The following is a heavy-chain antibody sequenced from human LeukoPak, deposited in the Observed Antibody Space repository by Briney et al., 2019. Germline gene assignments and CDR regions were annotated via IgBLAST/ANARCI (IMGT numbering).Heavy chain of an antibody. V-gene: IGHV3-30*03. Sequence: GGSLRLSCAASGFTFSSYGMHWVRQAPGKGLERVAVISYDGSNKYYADSVKGRFTIYRDNSKNTLYLQMNSLRAEDTAVYYCVTVAADALGEYYFDYWGQGTLVTVSS. D-gene: IGHD2-15*01. CDR2: ISYDGSNK. CDR3: VTVAADALGEYYFDY. CDR1: GFTFSSYG. J-gene: IGHJ4*02.